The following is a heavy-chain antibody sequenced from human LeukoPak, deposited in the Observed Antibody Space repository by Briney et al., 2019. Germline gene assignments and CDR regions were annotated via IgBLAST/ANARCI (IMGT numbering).Heavy chain of an antibody. J-gene: IGHJ3*02. Sequence: GESLKISCKGSGYSFTSYWIGWVRQMPGKGLEWVAVISYDGSNKYYADSVKGRFTISRDNSKNTLYLQMNSLRAEDTAVYYCARVRGTHIVVVTARPNDAFDIWGQGTMVTVSS. V-gene: IGHV3-30*19. CDR1: GYSFTSYW. CDR3: ARVRGTHIVVVTARPNDAFDI. CDR2: ISYDGSNK. D-gene: IGHD2-21*02.